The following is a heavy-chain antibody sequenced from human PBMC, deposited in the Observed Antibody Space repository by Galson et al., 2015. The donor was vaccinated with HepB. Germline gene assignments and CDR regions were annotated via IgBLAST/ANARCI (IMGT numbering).Heavy chain of an antibody. V-gene: IGHV4-59*01. J-gene: IGHJ4*02. CDR3: AMLGGPAAIDY. CDR1: GASITSYR. D-gene: IGHD2-2*01. CDR2: RYYSESP. Sequence: ETLSLTCTVSGASITSYRWSWIRQPPGKGLEWIGYRYYSESPNYSPSLKSRIAISVDTSKKQISLKLSSVTAADTALYYCAMLGGPAAIDYWGQGTLVTVSS.